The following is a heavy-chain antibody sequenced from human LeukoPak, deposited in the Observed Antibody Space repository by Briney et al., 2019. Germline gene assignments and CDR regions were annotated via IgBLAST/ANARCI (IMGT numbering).Heavy chain of an antibody. D-gene: IGHD2-2*01. CDR3: ARDSRFCISYSCRGDAFVI. CDR1: GFTFSDYW. Sequence: GGSLRLSCAASGFTFSDYWMSWVRQSPGKGLEWVANIKEDGSQKYYVDSVRGRFTISRDNAKNSLFLQMDSLRAEDTAVYYCARDSRFCISYSCRGDAFVIWGQGAMVTVTS. V-gene: IGHV3-7*01. CDR2: IKEDGSQK. J-gene: IGHJ3*02.